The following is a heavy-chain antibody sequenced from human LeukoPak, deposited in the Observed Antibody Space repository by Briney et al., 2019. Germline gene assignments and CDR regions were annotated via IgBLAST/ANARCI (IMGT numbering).Heavy chain of an antibody. Sequence: GASVKVSFKSSGGTFSIYAISWVRQAPGQGLEWMGRIIPILGIANYAQKFQGRVTITADKSTSTAHMELSSLRSEDTAVYYCARVTQEDIYGMDVWGQGTTVTVSS. CDR3: ARVTQEDIYGMDV. CDR1: GGTFSIYA. J-gene: IGHJ6*02. D-gene: IGHD1-14*01. V-gene: IGHV1-69*04. CDR2: IIPILGIA.